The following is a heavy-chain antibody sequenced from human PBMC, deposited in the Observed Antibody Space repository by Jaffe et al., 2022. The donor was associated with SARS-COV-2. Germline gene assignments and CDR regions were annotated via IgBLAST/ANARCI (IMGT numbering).Heavy chain of an antibody. Sequence: EVQLVQSGAEVKKPGESLKISCKGSGYSFTSYWIGWVRQMPGKGLEWMGIIYPGDSDTRYSPSFQGQVTISADKSISTAYLQWSSLKASDTAMYYCARPYSLNYYDSSGYPDDAFDIWGQGTMVTVSS. CDR3: ARPYSLNYYDSSGYPDDAFDI. V-gene: IGHV5-51*01. CDR2: IYPGDSDT. J-gene: IGHJ3*02. D-gene: IGHD3-22*01. CDR1: GYSFTSYW.